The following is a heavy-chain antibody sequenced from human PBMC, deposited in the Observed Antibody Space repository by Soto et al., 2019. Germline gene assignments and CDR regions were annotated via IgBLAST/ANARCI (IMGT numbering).Heavy chain of an antibody. CDR3: AKSWSGSHDAFDM. Sequence: ESGGGVVQPGRSLRLSCAASGFIFSTYGMHWVRQAPGKGLEWVAVISYDGSNQYYEDSVKGRFTISRDNSKNTLYLQMNSLRVEDTAVYYCAKSWSGSHDAFDMWGQGTMVTVSA. CDR1: GFIFSTYG. D-gene: IGHD2-8*02. V-gene: IGHV3-30*18. CDR2: ISYDGSNQ. J-gene: IGHJ3*02.